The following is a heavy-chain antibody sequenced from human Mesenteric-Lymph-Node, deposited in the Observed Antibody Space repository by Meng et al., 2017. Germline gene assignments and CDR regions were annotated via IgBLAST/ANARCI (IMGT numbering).Heavy chain of an antibody. CDR2: ISASGGGT. D-gene: IGHD2/OR15-2a*01. V-gene: IGHV3-23*01. CDR3: ARDHESHNIGY. CDR1: GFTFNTYA. J-gene: IGHJ4*02. Sequence: GESLKISCAASGFTFNTYAMSWVRQAPGKGLEWVSAISASGGGTYYAHSVKGRFTISRDNPKNTLYLEMNSLTAEDTAVYYCARDHESHNIGYWGQGTLVTVSS.